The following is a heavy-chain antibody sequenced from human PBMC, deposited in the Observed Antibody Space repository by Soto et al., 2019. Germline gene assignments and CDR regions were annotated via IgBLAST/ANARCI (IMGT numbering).Heavy chain of an antibody. CDR2: ISYDGNNK. V-gene: IGHV3-30*18. J-gene: IGHJ4*02. CDR3: AKSVYNWNDGCFDY. Sequence: QVQLVESGGGVVQPGRSLRLSCAASGFTFSTYGMHWVRQAPGKGLEWVAVISYDGNNKYYADSVKGRFNISRDNSKNTLYLQMSSLRAEDTAVYYCAKSVYNWNDGCFDYWGQGTLVTVSS. CDR1: GFTFSTYG. D-gene: IGHD1-1*01.